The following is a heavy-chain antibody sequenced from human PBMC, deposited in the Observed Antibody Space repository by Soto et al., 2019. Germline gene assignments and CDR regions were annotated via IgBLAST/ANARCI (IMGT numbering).Heavy chain of an antibody. D-gene: IGHD2-15*01. CDR3: ARVTYCSAGSCYPYHYYYMDV. Sequence: SETLSLTCTVSGGSISSSSYYWGWIRQPPGKGLEWIGNIYNSGSTNYNPSLESRVTISVDTSKNQFSLKLSSVTAADTAVYYCARVTYCSAGSCYPYHYYYMDVWGKGTTVTVSS. J-gene: IGHJ6*03. V-gene: IGHV4-61*05. CDR1: GGSISSSSYY. CDR2: IYNSGST.